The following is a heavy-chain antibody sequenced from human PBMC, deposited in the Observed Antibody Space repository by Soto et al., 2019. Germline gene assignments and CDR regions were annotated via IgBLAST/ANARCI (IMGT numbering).Heavy chain of an antibody. CDR1: GGSFSGYY. CDR3: ARGLGVYTDY. V-gene: IGHV4-34*01. Sequence: PSETLSLTCAVYGGSFSGYYWSWIRQPPGKGLEWIGEINHSGSTNYNPSLKSRVTISVDTSKNQFSLKLSSVTAADTAVYYCARGLGVYTDYWGQGTLVTGSS. D-gene: IGHD1-20*01. CDR2: INHSGST. J-gene: IGHJ4*02.